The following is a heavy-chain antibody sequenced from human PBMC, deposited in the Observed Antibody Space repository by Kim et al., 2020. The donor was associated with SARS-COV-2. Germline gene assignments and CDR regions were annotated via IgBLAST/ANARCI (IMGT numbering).Heavy chain of an antibody. D-gene: IGHD3-9*01. Sequence: ASVKVSCKASGYTFTGYYMHWVRQAPGQGLEWMGRINPNSGGTNYAQKFQGRVTMTRDTSISTAYMELSRLRSDDTAVYYCALGYYDILTGYYRAPFGYWGQGTLVTSPQ. V-gene: IGHV1-2*06. J-gene: IGHJ4*02. CDR3: ALGYYDILTGYYRAPFGY. CDR1: GYTFTGYY. CDR2: INPNSGGT.